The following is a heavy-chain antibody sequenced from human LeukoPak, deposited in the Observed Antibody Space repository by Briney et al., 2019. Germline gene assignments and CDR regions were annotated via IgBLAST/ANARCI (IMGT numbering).Heavy chain of an antibody. CDR3: ARDIRRYGDHSSDY. J-gene: IGHJ4*02. V-gene: IGHV4-38-2*02. Sequence: SETLSLTCTVSGYSISSGYYWGWIRQPPGKGLEWIGSIYHSGSTYYNPSLKSRVTISVDTSKNQFSLKLSSVTAADTAVYYCARDIRRYGDHSSDYWGQGTLVTVSS. CDR1: GYSISSGYY. D-gene: IGHD4-17*01. CDR2: IYHSGST.